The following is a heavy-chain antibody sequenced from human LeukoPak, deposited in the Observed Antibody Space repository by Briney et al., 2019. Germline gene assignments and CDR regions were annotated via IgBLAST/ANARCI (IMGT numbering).Heavy chain of an antibody. J-gene: IGHJ4*02. D-gene: IGHD3-9*01. CDR3: AKWPLLRYFDWQPIDY. V-gene: IGHV1-18*01. Sequence: ASVKVSCKASGYTFTSYGISWVRQAPGQGLEWMGWISAYNGNTNYAQKLQGRVTMTTDTSTSTAYMELRSLRSDGTAVYYCAKWPLLRYFDWQPIDYWGQGTLVTVSS. CDR1: GYTFTSYG. CDR2: ISAYNGNT.